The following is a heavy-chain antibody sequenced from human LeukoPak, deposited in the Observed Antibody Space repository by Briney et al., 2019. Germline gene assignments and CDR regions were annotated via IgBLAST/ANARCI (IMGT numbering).Heavy chain of an antibody. D-gene: IGHD2-2*01. CDR3: AKFHCGTTSCYDFDY. CDR1: GFTFSSYA. V-gene: IGHV3-23*01. J-gene: IGHJ4*02. CDR2: ISGRGGNT. Sequence: GGSLRLSCAASGFTFSSYAMSWVRQAPGKGLEWVSAISGRGGNTYYADSVKGRFTISRDNSKNTLYLQMNSLRAEDTAVYYCAKFHCGTTSCYDFDYWGQGTLVTVSS.